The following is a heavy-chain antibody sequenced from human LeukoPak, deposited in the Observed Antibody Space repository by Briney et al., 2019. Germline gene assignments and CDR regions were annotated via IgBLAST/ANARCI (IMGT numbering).Heavy chain of an antibody. V-gene: IGHV3-21*04. J-gene: IGHJ5*02. D-gene: IGHD3-9*01. Sequence: GGSLRLSCAASGFTFSSYSMNWVRQAPGKGLEWVSSISSSSSYIYYADSVKGRFTISRDNAKNSLYLQMNSLRADDTAVYYCAKGYYDILTDYFHNWFNPWGQGTLVIVSS. CDR1: GFTFSSYS. CDR2: ISSSSSYI. CDR3: AKGYYDILTDYFHNWFNP.